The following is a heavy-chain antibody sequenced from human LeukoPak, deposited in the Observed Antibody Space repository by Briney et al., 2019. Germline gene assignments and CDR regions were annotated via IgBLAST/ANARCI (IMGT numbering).Heavy chain of an antibody. CDR2: IYRSGST. D-gene: IGHD6-13*01. Sequence: KPSETLSLTCTVSGGSISSSPYYWGWVRQPPGKCLEWIASIYRSGSTFYDPSLKSRVTVSIDTSKNQFSLRLNSVTSADTAVYFCARGPDYSTSYAANWFDPWGQGTLVTVPS. J-gene: IGHJ5*02. CDR3: ARGPDYSTSYAANWFDP. V-gene: IGHV4-39*01. CDR1: GGSISSSPYY.